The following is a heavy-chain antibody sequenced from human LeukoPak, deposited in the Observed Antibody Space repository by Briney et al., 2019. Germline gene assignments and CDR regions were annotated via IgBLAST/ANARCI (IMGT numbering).Heavy chain of an antibody. V-gene: IGHV4-61*02. CDR2: IYTSGST. CDR1: GGSISSGSYY. J-gene: IGHJ6*03. CDR3: ARGSSDYYYYYMDV. Sequence: TSETLSLTCTVSGGSISSGSYYWSWIRQPAGKGLEWIGRIYTSGSTNYNPSLKSRVTISVDTSKNQFSLKLSSVTAADTAVYYCARGSSDYYYYYMDVWGKGTTVTVSS.